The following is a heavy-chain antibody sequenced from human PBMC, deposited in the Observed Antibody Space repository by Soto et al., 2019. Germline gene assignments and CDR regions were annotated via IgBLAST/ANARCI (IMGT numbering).Heavy chain of an antibody. CDR2: VNPSGGHT. CDR1: GATFTDYY. V-gene: IGHV1-46*01. J-gene: IGHJ4*02. CDR3: AGGGHVVVVTAALDY. Sequence: QVQLVQSGAEVKKPGASVKVSCKASGATFTDYYIHWVRQAPGQGLEWMGTVNPSGGHTTYAQHFLGRENMTRDTSTSTLYLELTSLTSGDTAVDYCAGGGHVVVVTAALDYWGQGTLVTVSS. D-gene: IGHD2-21*02.